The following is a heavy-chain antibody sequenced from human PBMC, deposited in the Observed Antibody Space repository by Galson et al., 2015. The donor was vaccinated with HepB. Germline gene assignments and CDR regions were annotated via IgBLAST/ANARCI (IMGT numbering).Heavy chain of an antibody. D-gene: IGHD6-13*01. V-gene: IGHV1-18*01. Sequence: SVKVSCKASGYTFTSYGISWVRQAPGQGLEWMGWISAYNGNTNYAQKLQGRVTMTTDTSASTAYMELRSLRSDDTAVYYCAGMAPAAGPLRYWGQGTLVTVSS. CDR2: ISAYNGNT. CDR1: GYTFTSYG. J-gene: IGHJ4*02. CDR3: AGMAPAAGPLRY.